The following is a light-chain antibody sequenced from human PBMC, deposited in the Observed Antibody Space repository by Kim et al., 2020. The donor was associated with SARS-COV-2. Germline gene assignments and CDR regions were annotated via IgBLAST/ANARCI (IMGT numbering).Light chain of an antibody. CDR2: QDS. CDR1: KLGDKY. Sequence: SYELTQPPSVSVSPGHTASITCSGDKLGDKYACWYQQKPGQSPVLVIYQDSKRPSGIPERFSGSNSGNTATLTISGTQAMDEADYYCQAWDSSTADVFGTGTKVTVL. V-gene: IGLV3-1*01. J-gene: IGLJ1*01. CDR3: QAWDSSTADV.